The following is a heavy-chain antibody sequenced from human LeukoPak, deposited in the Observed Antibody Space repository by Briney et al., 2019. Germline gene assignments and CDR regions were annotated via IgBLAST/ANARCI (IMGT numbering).Heavy chain of an antibody. CDR3: ARPDIYCSGGSCYPDAFDI. CDR2: IYHSGST. J-gene: IGHJ3*02. D-gene: IGHD2-15*01. V-gene: IGHV4-38-2*01. Sequence: EPLSLTCAVSGYSISSGYYWGWIRQPPGKGLEWIGSIYHSGSTYYNPSLKSRVTISVDTSKNQFSLKLSPVTAADTAVYYCARPDIYCSGGSCYPDAFDIWGQGTMVTVSS. CDR1: GYSISSGYY.